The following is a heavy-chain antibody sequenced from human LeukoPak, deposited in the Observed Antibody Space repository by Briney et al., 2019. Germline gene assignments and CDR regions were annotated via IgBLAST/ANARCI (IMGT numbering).Heavy chain of an antibody. CDR1: GFTFSSYG. CDR3: AKDSARYGSGSYFDY. D-gene: IGHD3-10*01. Sequence: QSGGSLRLSCAASGFTFSSYGMSWVRQAPGKGLEWVSAISGSGGSTYYADSVKGRFTISRDNSKNTLYLQMNSLRAEDTAVYYCAKDSARYGSGSYFDYWGRGTLVTVSS. CDR2: ISGSGGST. J-gene: IGHJ4*02. V-gene: IGHV3-23*01.